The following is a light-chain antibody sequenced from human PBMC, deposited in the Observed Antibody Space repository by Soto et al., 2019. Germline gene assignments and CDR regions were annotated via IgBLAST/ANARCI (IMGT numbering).Light chain of an antibody. CDR2: WAS. CDR1: QSVLYSSNNKNY. CDR3: QQYYSTPLT. J-gene: IGKJ4*01. V-gene: IGKV4-1*01. Sequence: DIVMTQSPDSLAVSLGERATINCKSSQSVLYSSNNKNYLAWYQQKPGQPPKLLIYWASTRESGVPDRFSGSGSGKDFTLTISRLQAEDVEVYYRQQYYSTPLTFGGGAKVEIK.